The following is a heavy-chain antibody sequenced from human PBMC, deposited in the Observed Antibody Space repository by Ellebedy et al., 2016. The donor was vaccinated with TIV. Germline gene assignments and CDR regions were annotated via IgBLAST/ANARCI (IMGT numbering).Heavy chain of an antibody. CDR2: IYPGDSDT. V-gene: IGHV5-51*01. D-gene: IGHD2-2*01. CDR3: ARQDVLVPAVGPHYYGMDV. CDR1: GYSFTSYW. Sequence: KVSCQGSGYSFTSYWIGWVRQMPGKGLEWMGIIYPGDSDTRYSPSFQGQVTISADKSISTAYLQWSSLKASDTAMYYCARQDVLVPAVGPHYYGMDVWGQGTTVTVSS. J-gene: IGHJ6*02.